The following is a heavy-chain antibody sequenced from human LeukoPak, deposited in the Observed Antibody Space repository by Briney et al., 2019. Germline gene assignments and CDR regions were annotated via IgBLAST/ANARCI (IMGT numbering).Heavy chain of an antibody. CDR1: GFIFNNYG. D-gene: IGHD3-22*01. J-gene: IGHJ5*02. CDR3: AKGSSAYFADR. V-gene: IGHV3-23*01. Sequence: PGGSLRLSCAASGFIFNNYGLIWVRQAPGKGLEWVSAISNDGGSTHYADFVEGRFTISRDDSKNTLYLQMNSLRAEDTAVYYCAKGSSAYFADRWGQGTMVTVSS. CDR2: ISNDGGST.